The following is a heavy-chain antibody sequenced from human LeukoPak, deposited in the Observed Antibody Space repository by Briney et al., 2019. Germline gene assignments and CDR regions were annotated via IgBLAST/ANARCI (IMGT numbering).Heavy chain of an antibody. J-gene: IGHJ6*03. V-gene: IGHV3-13*01. CDR2: IGTGSDT. CDR3: ARGPPRGKYYYMDV. CDR1: GFTFSSFD. Sequence: GGSLRLSCAASGFTFSSFDMHWVRQPTGKGLEWVSTIGTGSDTYYPGSVEGRFTLSRDNAKNSLYLQMNSLTAGDTAVYYCARGPPRGKYYYMDVWGKGTTVTVSS. D-gene: IGHD1-1*01.